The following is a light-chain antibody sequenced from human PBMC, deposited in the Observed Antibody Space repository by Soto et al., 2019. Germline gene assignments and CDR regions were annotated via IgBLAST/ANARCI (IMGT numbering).Light chain of an antibody. CDR2: AAY. Sequence: DIQMTQSPSSLSASVGDRVTITCRASQAISNYVAWYQQTPGKVHKLLIYAAYSLQTGVPSRFSGSGSGTEFSLTIGGLQPEDVATYYCQNYNSALGRAFGQGTKVDIK. J-gene: IGKJ1*01. CDR1: QAISNY. CDR3: QNYNSALGRA. V-gene: IGKV1-27*01.